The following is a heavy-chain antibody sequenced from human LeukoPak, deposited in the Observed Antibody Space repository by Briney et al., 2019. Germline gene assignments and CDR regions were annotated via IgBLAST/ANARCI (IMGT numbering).Heavy chain of an antibody. CDR1: GFTFSDYS. CDR3: AREWHTFDP. D-gene: IGHD5-12*01. J-gene: IGHJ5*02. CDR2: ITSSSRYI. Sequence: GGSLRLSCAASGFTFSDYSMNWVRQAPGKGLEWVSSITSSSRYIYYADSVKGRFTISRDDARSSLYLQMNSLRVEDTAVYYCAREWHTFDPWGQGTLVTVSS. V-gene: IGHV3-21*06.